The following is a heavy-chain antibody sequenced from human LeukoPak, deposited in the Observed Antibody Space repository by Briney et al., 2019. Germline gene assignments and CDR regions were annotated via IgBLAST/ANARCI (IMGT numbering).Heavy chain of an antibody. CDR1: GFSFISFA. CDR3: ARSTGGYSYGGYFDY. Sequence: GGARRLSWAASGFSFISFAMGWVRQAAGKGLEYVSAISSNGGGTYYANSVKGRFTISRDNSKNTLYLQLGSLIVEDMGVYCCARSTGGYSYGGYFDYWGQGTLVTVSS. J-gene: IGHJ4*02. D-gene: IGHD5-18*01. CDR2: ISSNGGGT. V-gene: IGHV3-64*01.